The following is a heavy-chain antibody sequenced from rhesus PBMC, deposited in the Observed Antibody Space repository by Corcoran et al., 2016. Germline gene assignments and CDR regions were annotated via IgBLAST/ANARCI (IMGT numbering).Heavy chain of an antibody. Sequence: DVQLVESGGGLVKPGGSLRLSCVASGFTFSSYEMHWVRQAPGKGLEWVSVISESGGTISYADSVKGLFTISRDNAKNSLFLQMNSLRAEDTAVYYCMYCSGGGNYGWGQGVLVTVSS. CDR1: GFTFSSYE. CDR2: ISESGGTI. V-gene: IGHV3-100*02. D-gene: IGHD2-39*02. CDR3: MYCSGGGNYG. J-gene: IGHJ4*01.